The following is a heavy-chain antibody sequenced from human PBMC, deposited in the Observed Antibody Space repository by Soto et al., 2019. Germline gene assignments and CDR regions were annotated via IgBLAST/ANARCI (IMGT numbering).Heavy chain of an antibody. CDR2: LYSGGNT. CDR1: GFTVSNNY. Sequence: EVQLVESGGGLIQPGGSLRLSCAASGFTVSNNYMSWVRQAPGKGLEWVSVLYSGGNTDYADSVKGRFTISRDNSRSTLYLQMNSLTAEDTAMYYCARARDGYNFLYEPTWGQGTLVTVSS. D-gene: IGHD5-12*01. CDR3: ARARDGYNFLYEPT. J-gene: IGHJ4*02. V-gene: IGHV3-53*01.